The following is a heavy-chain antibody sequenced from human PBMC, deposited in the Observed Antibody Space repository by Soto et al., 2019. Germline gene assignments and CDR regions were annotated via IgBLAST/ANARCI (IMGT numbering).Heavy chain of an antibody. CDR2: IIPIFGTA. CDR1: GGTCSSYA. Sequence: QVQLVQSGAEVKKPGSSVKVSCKASGGTCSSYAIRWVRQAPVQALEWMGGIIPIFGTANYAQNFQGRVTITADESRSTAYMELSSLRSEDTAVYYCAREDYDFWSGYQNWFAPWGQGTLVTVSA. V-gene: IGHV1-69*01. D-gene: IGHD3-3*01. J-gene: IGHJ5*02. CDR3: AREDYDFWSGYQNWFAP.